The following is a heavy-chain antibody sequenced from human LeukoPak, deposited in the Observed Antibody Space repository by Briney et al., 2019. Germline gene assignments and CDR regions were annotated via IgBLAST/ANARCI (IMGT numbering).Heavy chain of an antibody. CDR2: ISGSGGST. D-gene: IGHD6-13*01. V-gene: IGHV3-23*01. CDR1: GFTFSTYS. Sequence: PGGSLRLSCAASGFTFSTYSMNWVRQAPGKGLEWVSAISGSGGSTYYADSVKGRFTISRDNSKNTLYLQMNSLRAEDTAVYYCAKVKGYSSSWYSDYFDYWGQGTLSPSPQ. J-gene: IGHJ4*02. CDR3: AKVKGYSSSWYSDYFDY.